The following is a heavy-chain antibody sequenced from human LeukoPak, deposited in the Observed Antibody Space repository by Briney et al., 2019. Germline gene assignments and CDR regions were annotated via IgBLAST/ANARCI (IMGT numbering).Heavy chain of an antibody. CDR2: INPNSGGT. J-gene: IGHJ4*02. V-gene: IGHV1-2*02. CDR3: ARDRDSSGNEFDY. CDR1: GYTFTGYY. D-gene: IGHD3-22*01. Sequence: ASVKVSCKASGYTFTGYYMHWVRQAPGQGLEWMGWINPNSGGTNYAQKFQGRVTMTRDTSISTAYMELSRLRSDDTAVYYCARDRDSSGNEFDYWGQGTLVTVSS.